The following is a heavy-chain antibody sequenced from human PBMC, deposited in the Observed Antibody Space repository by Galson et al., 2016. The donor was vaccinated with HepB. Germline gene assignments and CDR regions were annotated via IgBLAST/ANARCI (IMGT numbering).Heavy chain of an antibody. CDR1: GDSVSNFNAG. D-gene: IGHD3-16*01. CDR2: TYSRSKWYN. CDR3: VGDLGGVRLLVGDYNFHDGMDV. V-gene: IGHV6-1*01. Sequence: CAISGDSVSNFNAGWNWIRLSPSRGLEWLGRTYSRSKWYNDYAVSVTSRITITPDTSTNQFSLQLNSVTPEDTAVYFCVGDLGGVRLLVGDYNFHDGMDVWVQGTTVIVSS. J-gene: IGHJ6*02.